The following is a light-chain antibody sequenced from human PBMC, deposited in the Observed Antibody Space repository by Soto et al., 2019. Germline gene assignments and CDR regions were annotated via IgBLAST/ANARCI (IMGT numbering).Light chain of an antibody. Sequence: EIVLTQSPGTLSLTTGERATLSCRASQSVSSSYLAWYQQKPGQAPRLLIYGASSRATGIPDRFSGSGSGTDFTLTISRLELEDFAVYYCQQYGSSPLTFGGGTKVEIK. CDR1: QSVSSSY. J-gene: IGKJ4*01. CDR2: GAS. CDR3: QQYGSSPLT. V-gene: IGKV3-20*01.